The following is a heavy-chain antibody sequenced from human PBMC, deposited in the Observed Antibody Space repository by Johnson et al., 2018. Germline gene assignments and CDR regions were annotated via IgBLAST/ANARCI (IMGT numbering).Heavy chain of an antibody. CDR2: IDEDGSGT. D-gene: IGHD4-17*01. V-gene: IGHV3-74*02. CDR1: GFTFRREW. Sequence: VQLVQSGGGLVQPGGSLRLSCAASGFTFRREWIHWVRQGPGQGLVWVARIDEDGSGTSHADSVKGRFTISRDNAKNRSHLQMSSLSAEDTAVYYCATVFGYWGQGTPVTVSS. CDR3: ATVFGY. J-gene: IGHJ4*02.